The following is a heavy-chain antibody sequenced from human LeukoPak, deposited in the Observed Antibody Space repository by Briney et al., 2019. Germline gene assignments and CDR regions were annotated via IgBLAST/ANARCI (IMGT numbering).Heavy chain of an antibody. D-gene: IGHD1-26*01. CDR2: ISSNGGST. CDR1: GFTFSSYA. V-gene: IGHV3-64*01. Sequence: GGSLRLSCAASGFTFSSYAMHWVRQAPGKGLEYVSAISSNGGSTYYANSVKGRFTISRDNSKNTLYLQMGSLRAEDMAVYYCARDPYSGRYSAYYYYYMDVWGKGTTVTVSS. J-gene: IGHJ6*03. CDR3: ARDPYSGRYSAYYYYYMDV.